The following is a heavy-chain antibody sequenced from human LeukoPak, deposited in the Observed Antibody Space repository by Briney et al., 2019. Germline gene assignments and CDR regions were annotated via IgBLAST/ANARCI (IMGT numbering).Heavy chain of an antibody. CDR2: ISSSSSCI. J-gene: IGHJ4*02. CDR3: ARDPGSRVAGTFPHGY. D-gene: IGHD6-19*01. V-gene: IGHV3-21*01. Sequence: GGSLRLSCAASGFTFSSYSMNWVRQAPGKGLEWVSSISSSSSCIYYADSVKGRFTISRDNAKNSLYLQMNSLRAEDTAVYYCARDPGSRVAGTFPHGYWGQGTLVTVSS. CDR1: GFTFSSYS.